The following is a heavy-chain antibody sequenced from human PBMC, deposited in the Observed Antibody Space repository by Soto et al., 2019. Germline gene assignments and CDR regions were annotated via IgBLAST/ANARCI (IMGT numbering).Heavy chain of an antibody. CDR1: GFTFSSYW. CDR2: INSDGSST. CDR3: ARPPLEAGRTGYFDY. V-gene: IGHV3-74*01. Sequence: GSLRLSCAASGFTFSSYWMHWVRQAPGKGLVWVSRINSDGSSTSYADSVKGRFTISRDNAKNTLYLQMNSLRAEDTAVYYCARPPLEAGRTGYFDYWGQGTLVTVSS. J-gene: IGHJ4*02. D-gene: IGHD6-13*01.